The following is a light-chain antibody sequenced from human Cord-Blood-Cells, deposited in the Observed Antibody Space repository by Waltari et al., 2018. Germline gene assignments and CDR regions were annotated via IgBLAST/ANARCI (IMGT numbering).Light chain of an antibody. Sequence: DIVMTQSPDSLAVSLGERATINCKSSQSVLYSSNNKNYLALYQQKPGQPPKLLISWASTRESGVPDRFSGSGSGTDFTLTISSLQAEDVAVYYCQQYYSTPWTFGQGTKVEIK. CDR3: QQYYSTPWT. CDR1: QSVLYSSNNKNY. V-gene: IGKV4-1*01. J-gene: IGKJ1*01. CDR2: WAS.